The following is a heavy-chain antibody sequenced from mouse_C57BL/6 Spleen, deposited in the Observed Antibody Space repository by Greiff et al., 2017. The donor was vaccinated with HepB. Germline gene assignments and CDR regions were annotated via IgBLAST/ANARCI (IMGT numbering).Heavy chain of an antibody. J-gene: IGHJ1*03. CDR3: ARSYGNYSWYFGV. CDR1: GYSFPGYY. Sequence: VQLQQSGPELVKPGASVKISCKASGYSFPGYYMNWVKQSPEKSLEWIGEINPSTGGTTYNQKFKAKATLTVDKSSSTAYMQLQSLTSEDSAVYYCARSYGNYSWYFGVWGTGTTVTVSS. D-gene: IGHD2-1*01. V-gene: IGHV1-42*01. CDR2: INPSTGGT.